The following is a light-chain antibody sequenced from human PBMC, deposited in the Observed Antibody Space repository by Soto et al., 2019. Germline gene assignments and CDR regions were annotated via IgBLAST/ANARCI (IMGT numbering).Light chain of an antibody. V-gene: IGKV3-20*01. CDR1: QSSSSY. CDR3: LQYGSSPRT. Sequence: EIVLTQSPGTLSLSPGERATLSCRASQSSSSYLAWYQQKPGQAPRLLIYGASSRATDIPDRFSGSGSGTDFTLTISRLEPEDFAVYYCLQYGSSPRTFGQGTKLEIK. CDR2: GAS. J-gene: IGKJ2*01.